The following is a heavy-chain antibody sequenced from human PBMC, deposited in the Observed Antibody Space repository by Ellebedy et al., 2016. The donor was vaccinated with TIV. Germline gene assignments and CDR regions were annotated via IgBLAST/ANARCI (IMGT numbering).Heavy chain of an antibody. CDR2: IIPIFGTA. Sequence: SVKVSCXASGYTFTSYDINWVRQAPGQGLEWMGGIIPIFGTANYAQKFQGRVTITADESTSTAYMELSSLRSEDTAVYYCARASDCSSTSCYQGDYWGQGTLVTVSS. CDR1: GYTFTSYD. D-gene: IGHD2-2*01. V-gene: IGHV1-69*13. CDR3: ARASDCSSTSCYQGDY. J-gene: IGHJ4*02.